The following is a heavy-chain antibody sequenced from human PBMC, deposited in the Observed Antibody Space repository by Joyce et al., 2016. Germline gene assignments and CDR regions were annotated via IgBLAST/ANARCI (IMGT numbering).Heavy chain of an antibody. V-gene: IGHV3-23*01. Sequence: EVQLLDSGGGFMQPGGSLRLYCAASGFTFSSHIMTWVRQAPGKGRGWVSGIKSDGSTYYVDSVKGRFTISRDNSKNTVYLQMNSLRVEDTAIYYCAKGDCNGGSCYSSWGQGTLVTVSS. CDR1: GFTFSSHI. J-gene: IGHJ5*02. CDR3: AKGDCNGGSCYSS. D-gene: IGHD2-15*01. CDR2: IKSDGST.